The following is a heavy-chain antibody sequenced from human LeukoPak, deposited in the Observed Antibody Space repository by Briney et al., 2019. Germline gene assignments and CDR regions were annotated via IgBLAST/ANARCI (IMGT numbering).Heavy chain of an antibody. CDR3: ARVVGGKTKYYFDY. CDR2: IYYSGST. J-gene: IGHJ4*02. V-gene: IGHV4-31*03. CDR1: GGSISSGGYY. D-gene: IGHD2-15*01. Sequence: SETLSLTCTVSGGSISSGGYYWSWIRQHPGKGLEWLGYIYYSGSTYYNPSLKSRFTISVDMSKNQFSLKLSSVTAEDTAVYYCARVVGGKTKYYFDYWGQGTLVTVSS.